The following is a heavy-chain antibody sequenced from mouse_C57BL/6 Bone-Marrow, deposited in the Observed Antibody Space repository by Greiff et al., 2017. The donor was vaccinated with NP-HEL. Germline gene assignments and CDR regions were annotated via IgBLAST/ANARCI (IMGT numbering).Heavy chain of an antibody. CDR2: INPGSGGT. CDR3: ARRFSTYAMDY. V-gene: IGHV1-54*01. D-gene: IGHD1-1*01. J-gene: IGHJ4*01. CDR1: GYAFTNYL. Sequence: VQLQQSGAELVRPGTSVKVSCKASGYAFTNYLIEWVKQRPGQGLEWIGVINPGSGGTNYNEKFKGKATLTADKSSSTAYMQLSSLTSEDSAVYFCARRFSTYAMDYWGQGTSVTVSS.